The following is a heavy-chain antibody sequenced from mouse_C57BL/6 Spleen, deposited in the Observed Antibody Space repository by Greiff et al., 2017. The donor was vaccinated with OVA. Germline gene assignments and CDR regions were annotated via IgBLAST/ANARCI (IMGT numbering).Heavy chain of an antibody. CDR2: IYPSDSET. J-gene: IGHJ4*01. CDR1: GYTFTSYW. CDR3: AREGYYAMDY. Sequence: QVQLQQPGAELVRPGSSVKLSCKASGYTFTSYWMDWVKQRPGQGLEWIGNIYPSDSETHYNQKFKDKATLTVDKSSSTAYMQLSSRTSEDSAVYYCAREGYYAMDYWGQGTSVTVSS. V-gene: IGHV1-61*01.